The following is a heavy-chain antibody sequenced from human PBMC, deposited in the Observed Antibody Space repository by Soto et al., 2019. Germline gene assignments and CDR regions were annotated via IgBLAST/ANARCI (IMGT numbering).Heavy chain of an antibody. D-gene: IGHD2-2*01. J-gene: IGHJ4*02. Sequence: SVKVSCRASGGTFSSYAISWVRQAPGQGLEWMGGIIPIFGTANYAQKFQGRVTITADESTSTAYMELSSLRSEDTAVYYCARSFVVVPAAMAHWGQGTLVTVSS. CDR3: ARSFVVVPAAMAH. CDR1: GGTFSSYA. CDR2: IIPIFGTA. V-gene: IGHV1-69*13.